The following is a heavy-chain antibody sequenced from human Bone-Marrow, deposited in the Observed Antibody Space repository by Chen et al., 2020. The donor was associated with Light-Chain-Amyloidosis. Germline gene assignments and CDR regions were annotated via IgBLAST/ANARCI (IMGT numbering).Heavy chain of an antibody. V-gene: IGHV1-18*04. J-gene: IGHJ4*02. D-gene: IGHD3-22*01. Sequence: QVQLVQSGAEVKRPGASVRVSCKTFGYTFTSYGIAWVRQAPGQGLEWMGWISGYNGNTNRAQKFLGRATMTTDISTTTAYMELRSLRSDDTAVYYCARGAITMIFRGYDFWGQGTLVTVSS. CDR1: GYTFTSYG. CDR3: ARGAITMIFRGYDF. CDR2: ISGYNGNT.